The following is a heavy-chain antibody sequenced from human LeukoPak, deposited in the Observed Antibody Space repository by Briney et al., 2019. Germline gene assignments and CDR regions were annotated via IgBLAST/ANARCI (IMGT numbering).Heavy chain of an antibody. J-gene: IGHJ4*02. CDR1: GFTFSSYW. CDR3: ASTIGSAGTQY. CDR2: INSDGSTT. V-gene: IGHV3-74*01. Sequence: GGSLRLSCVASGFTFSSYWMHWVRQAPGEGLVWVSRINSDGSTTTYADSVKGRFTISRDNAKNTLYLQMNSLRVEDTAVYYCASTIGSAGTQYWGQGTLVTVSS. D-gene: IGHD6-13*01.